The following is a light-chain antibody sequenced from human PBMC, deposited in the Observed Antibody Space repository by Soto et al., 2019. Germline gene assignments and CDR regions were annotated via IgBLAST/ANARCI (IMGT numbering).Light chain of an antibody. Sequence: EILMTQSPATLSVSPGERATLSCRASQGFSSNLAWYQQKPGQAPRLLIYGASTRDTGIPARFSGSGSGTEFTLTISSLQSEDFAVYYCQQYSDWPRTFGQGTKVEIK. CDR3: QQYSDWPRT. J-gene: IGKJ1*01. CDR2: GAS. CDR1: QGFSSN. V-gene: IGKV3-15*01.